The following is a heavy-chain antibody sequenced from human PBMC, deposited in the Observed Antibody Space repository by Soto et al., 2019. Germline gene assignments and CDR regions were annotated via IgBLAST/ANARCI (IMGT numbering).Heavy chain of an antibody. CDR2: IFPSDSDT. J-gene: IGHJ5*02. CDR1: GYSFTSYW. V-gene: IGHV5-51*01. D-gene: IGHD3-22*01. CDR3: ARKDKSGYFNWFDP. Sequence: GESLKISCKGSGYSFTSYWIGWVRQMPGKGLEWMGIIFPSDSDTRYSPSFQGQVTISVDRSTSTVFLQWASLKASDTAVYFCARKDKSGYFNWFDPWGQGTLVTVSS.